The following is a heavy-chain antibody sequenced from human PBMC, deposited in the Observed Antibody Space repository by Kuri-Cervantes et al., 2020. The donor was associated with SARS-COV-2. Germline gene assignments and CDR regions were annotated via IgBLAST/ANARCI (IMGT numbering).Heavy chain of an antibody. CDR2: IWYDGSNK. CDR3: VRDGDHWNFDY. J-gene: IGHJ4*02. V-gene: IGHV3-33*08. CDR1: GFTFSGHW. D-gene: IGHD1-1*01. Sequence: GGSLRLPCAASGFTFSGHWIHWVRQAPGKGLEWVAVIWYDGSNKYYADSVKGRFTISRDNAKNMLFLQMNSLRAEDTAVYYCVRDGDHWNFDYWGQGTLVTVSS.